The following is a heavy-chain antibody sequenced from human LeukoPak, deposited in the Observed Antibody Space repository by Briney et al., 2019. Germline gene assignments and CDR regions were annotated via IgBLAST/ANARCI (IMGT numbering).Heavy chain of an antibody. V-gene: IGHV1-69*13. D-gene: IGHD2-15*01. CDR1: GYTFTSYG. CDR2: IIPIFGTA. Sequence: GASVKVSCKASGYTFTSYGISWVRRAPGQGLEWMGGIIPIFGTANYAQKFQGRVTITADESTSTAYMELSSLRSEDTAVYYCARGSALLALSFDYWGQGTLVTVSS. J-gene: IGHJ4*02. CDR3: ARGSALLALSFDY.